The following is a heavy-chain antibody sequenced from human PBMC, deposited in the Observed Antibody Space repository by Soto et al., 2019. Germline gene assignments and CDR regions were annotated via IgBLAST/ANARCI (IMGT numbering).Heavy chain of an antibody. CDR1: GYTFTSCG. CDR2: ISAYNGNT. J-gene: IGHJ3*02. D-gene: IGHD2-8*01. CDR3: ARDRTNGVVDAFDI. Sequence: ASVKVSCKASGYTFTSCGISWVRQAPGQGLEWMGWISAYNGNTNYAQKLQGRVTMTTDRSTSTAYMERRSLRSDDSAVYYCARDRTNGVVDAFDIWGQGTMVTVSS. V-gene: IGHV1-18*01.